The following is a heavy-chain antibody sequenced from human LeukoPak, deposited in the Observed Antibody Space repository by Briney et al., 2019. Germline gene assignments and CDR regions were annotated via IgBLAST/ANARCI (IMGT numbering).Heavy chain of an antibody. CDR2: IYHSGST. D-gene: IGHD6-13*01. CDR3: ARQAAVGSEPKFDP. CDR1: GGSFSGYY. Sequence: SETLSLTCAVYGGSFSGYYWSWIRQPPGKGLEWIGSIYHSGSTYYNPSLKSRVTISVDTSKNQFSLKLSSVTAAETAVYYCARQAAVGSEPKFDPWGQGTLVTVSS. V-gene: IGHV4-34*01. J-gene: IGHJ5*02.